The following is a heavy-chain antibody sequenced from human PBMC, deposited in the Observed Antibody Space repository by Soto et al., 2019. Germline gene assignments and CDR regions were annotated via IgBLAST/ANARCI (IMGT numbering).Heavy chain of an antibody. D-gene: IGHD5-18*01. CDR1: GFTFSSYA. V-gene: IGHV3-30-3*01. CDR2: ISYDGSNK. J-gene: IGHJ2*01. Sequence: QVQLVESGGDVVQPGRSLRLSCAASGFTFSSYAMHWVRQAPGKGLEWVAVISYDGSNKYYADSVKGRFTISRDNSKNTLYLQMNSLIAEDTAVYYCARDPLWGTAMVLWYFDLWGRGTLVTVSS. CDR3: ARDPLWGTAMVLWYFDL.